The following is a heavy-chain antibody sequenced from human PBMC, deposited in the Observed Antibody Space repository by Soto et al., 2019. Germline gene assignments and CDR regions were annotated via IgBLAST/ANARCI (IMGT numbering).Heavy chain of an antibody. Sequence: QVQLVESGAEVKKPGASVKVSCKASGYTFTNYGISWVRQAPGQGLAWMGWLSGYNGNTKYAQKFQGRVTMTTDTPTNTAYMDLRSLRSDDTAVYYCARDRESYYDSSGNYYYHYGMDVWGQGTTVTVS. CDR1: GYTFTNYG. J-gene: IGHJ6*02. CDR2: LSGYNGNT. V-gene: IGHV1-18*04. D-gene: IGHD3-22*01. CDR3: ARDRESYYDSSGNYYYHYGMDV.